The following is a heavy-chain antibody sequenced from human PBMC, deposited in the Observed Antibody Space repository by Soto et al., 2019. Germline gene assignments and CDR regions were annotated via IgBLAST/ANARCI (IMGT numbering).Heavy chain of an antibody. CDR3: ARDLNDYGDYSCWFDP. J-gene: IGHJ5*02. D-gene: IGHD4-17*01. V-gene: IGHV3-33*01. CDR1: GFTFSSYG. Sequence: ESGGGVVQPGRSLRLSCAASGFTFSSYGMHWVRQAPGKGLEWVAVIWYDGSNKYYADSVKGRFTISRDNSKNTLYLQMNSLRAEDTAVYYCARDLNDYGDYSCWFDPWGQGTLVTVSS. CDR2: IWYDGSNK.